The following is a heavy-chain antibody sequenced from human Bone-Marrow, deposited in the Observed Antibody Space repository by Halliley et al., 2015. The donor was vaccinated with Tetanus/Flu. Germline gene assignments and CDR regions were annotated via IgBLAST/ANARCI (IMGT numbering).Heavy chain of an antibody. J-gene: IGHJ4*02. CDR3: ARLGGAFDFWSGFHFDS. V-gene: IGHV5-51*01. D-gene: IGHD3-3*01. CDR1: GYSFTTHW. CDR2: IYPGVSDT. Sequence: QLVQSGAEVRKPGESLKISCKTSGYSFTTHWIAWVRQMPGKGLEYMGIIYPGVSDTRYRPSFQGQVTISADKSVSTAYLQWRSLKASDTAMYYCARLGGAFDFWSGFHFDSWGQGTLVAVSS.